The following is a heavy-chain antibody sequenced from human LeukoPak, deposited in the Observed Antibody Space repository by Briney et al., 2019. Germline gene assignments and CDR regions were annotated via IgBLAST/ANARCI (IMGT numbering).Heavy chain of an antibody. CDR3: ARMPKPRTYYYDSSGYNPHFDY. CDR1: GGSFNGYY. Sequence: SETLSLTCAVYGGSFNGYYWSWIRQPPGKGLEWIGEINHSGNTNYNPSLKSRVTMSVDTSNNQFSLKLSSVTAADTAVYFCARMPKPRTYYYDSSGYNPHFDYWGQGTLVTVSS. J-gene: IGHJ4*02. CDR2: INHSGNT. V-gene: IGHV4-34*01. D-gene: IGHD3-22*01.